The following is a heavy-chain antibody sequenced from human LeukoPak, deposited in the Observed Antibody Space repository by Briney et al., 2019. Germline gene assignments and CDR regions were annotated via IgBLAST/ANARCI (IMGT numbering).Heavy chain of an antibody. D-gene: IGHD3-22*01. CDR1: GFILGDYA. Sequence: GGSLRLSCTVSGFILGDYAMSWVRQAPGKGLEWVSAISGSGGSTYYADSVKGRFTISRDNSKNTLYLQMYSLRAEDTAVYYCAKDRASYYYDSSGPDIWGQGTMVTVSS. J-gene: IGHJ3*02. CDR3: AKDRASYYYDSSGPDI. CDR2: ISGSGGST. V-gene: IGHV3-23*01.